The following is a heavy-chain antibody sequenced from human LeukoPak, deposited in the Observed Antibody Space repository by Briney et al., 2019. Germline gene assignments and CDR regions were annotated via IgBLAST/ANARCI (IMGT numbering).Heavy chain of an antibody. CDR3: ARLADCSSSSCRSFDY. D-gene: IGHD2-2*01. CDR2: INPNSGFT. Sequence: ASVKVSCKASGYPFTGYYLHWVRQAPGQGLERMGWINPNSGFTNYAQKFQGRVTMTRDTSISTAYMELSRLRSDDTAVHYCARLADCSSSSCRSFDYWGQGTLVTVSS. CDR1: GYPFTGYY. J-gene: IGHJ4*02. V-gene: IGHV1-2*02.